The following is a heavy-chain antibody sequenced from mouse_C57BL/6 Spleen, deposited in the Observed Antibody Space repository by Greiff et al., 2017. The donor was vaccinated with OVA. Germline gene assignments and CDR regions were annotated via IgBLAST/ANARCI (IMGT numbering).Heavy chain of an antibody. V-gene: IGHV2-9-1*01. CDR2: IWTGGGT. D-gene: IGHD2-3*01. J-gene: IGHJ2*01. Sequence: QVQLKESGPGLVAPSQRLSITCTVSGFSLTSYAISWVRQPPGKGLEWLGVIWTGGGTNYNSALKSRLRLSKDNSKSQVVLKMNRLQTDDTARYYCARIYDGYYEDRYYFDYWGQCTTLTVAS. CDR3: ARIYDGYYEDRYYFDY. CDR1: GFSLTSYA.